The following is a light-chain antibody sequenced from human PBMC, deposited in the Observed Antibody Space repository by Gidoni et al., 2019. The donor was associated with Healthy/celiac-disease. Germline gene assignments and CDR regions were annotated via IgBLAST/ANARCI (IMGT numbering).Light chain of an antibody. V-gene: IGKV4-1*01. J-gene: IGKJ1*01. CDR3: EQYYSTPRT. CDR1: QSVLYSSNNKNY. Sequence: DIVMTQSPDSLAVSLGERATINCKSSQSVLYSSNNKNYLAWYQQKPGQPPKLLIYWASDFTLTISSLQAEDVAVYYCEQYYSTPRTFGQGTKGEIK. CDR2: WAS.